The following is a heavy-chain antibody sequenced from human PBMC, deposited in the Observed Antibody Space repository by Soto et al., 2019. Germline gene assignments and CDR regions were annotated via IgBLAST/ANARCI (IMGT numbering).Heavy chain of an antibody. CDR3: AAGDYLTGFSYREIKWFDP. Sequence: TCTVSSGPISSYYWSWIRQPPGKGLEWIGYIHYTGNTNSNPSLKGRVTLSIDPSWNQFSLKLRSVTAADTAVYYWAAGDYLTGFSYREIKWFDPWGQGTLVTVSS. CDR1: SGPISSYY. V-gene: IGHV4-59*01. J-gene: IGHJ5*02. CDR2: IHYTGNT. D-gene: IGHD3-9*01.